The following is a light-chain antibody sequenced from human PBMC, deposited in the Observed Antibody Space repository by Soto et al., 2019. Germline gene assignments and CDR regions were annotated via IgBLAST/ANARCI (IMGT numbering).Light chain of an antibody. V-gene: IGLV2-14*01. CDR2: DVS. Sequence: QSALTQPASVSGSPGQSITISCTGTSSDVGDYNYVSWYQQHPGKAPKLMIYDVSNRPSGVSNRFSVSKSGNTASLTISGLQAEDEADYYCSSYTSSSTLVFGGGTKLTVL. CDR3: SSYTSSSTLV. J-gene: IGLJ2*01. CDR1: SSDVGDYNY.